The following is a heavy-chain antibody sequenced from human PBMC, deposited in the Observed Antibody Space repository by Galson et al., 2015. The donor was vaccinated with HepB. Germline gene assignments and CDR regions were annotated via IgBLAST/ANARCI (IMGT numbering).Heavy chain of an antibody. Sequence: SLRLSCAASGFTFSSYAMSWVRQAPGKGLEWVSGISGSGGNTYYADSVKGRFTISRDNSKNTLYLQMNSLRAEDTAVYYCAKSQPRCSGSYYGSFDYWGQGTLVTVSS. D-gene: IGHD1-26*01. CDR1: GFTFSSYA. J-gene: IGHJ4*02. V-gene: IGHV3-23*01. CDR3: AKSQPRCSGSYYGSFDY. CDR2: ISGSGGNT.